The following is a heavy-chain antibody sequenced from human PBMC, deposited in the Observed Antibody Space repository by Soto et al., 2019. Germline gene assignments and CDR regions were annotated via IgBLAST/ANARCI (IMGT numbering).Heavy chain of an antibody. V-gene: IGHV2-5*02. CDR1: GISLSTDAVG. Sequence: QITLKESGPTLVNPTQTLTLTCTFSGISLSTDAVGVAWIHQPPGKALEWLALIYWDDDKRYSPSLKSRLTIIKDTSKNQVVLTMTNMDPVDTATYYCAHRGEVATIISDAFDIWGPGTSVTVSS. D-gene: IGHD5-12*01. J-gene: IGHJ3*02. CDR3: AHRGEVATIISDAFDI. CDR2: IYWDDDK.